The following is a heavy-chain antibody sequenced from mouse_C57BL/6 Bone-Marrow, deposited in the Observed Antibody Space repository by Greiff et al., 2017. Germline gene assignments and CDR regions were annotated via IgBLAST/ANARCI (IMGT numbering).Heavy chain of an antibody. Sequence: VKLMESGPGILQSSQTLSLTCSFSGFSLSTSGMGVSWIRQPSGKGLEWLAHIYWDDDKRYNPSLKSRLTISKDTSRNQVFLKVTSVDTADTATYYCARRRAYDYDWYFDVWGTGTTVTVSS. CDR2: IYWDDDK. CDR3: ARRRAYDYDWYFDV. CDR1: GFSLSTSGMG. D-gene: IGHD2-4*01. V-gene: IGHV8-12*01. J-gene: IGHJ1*03.